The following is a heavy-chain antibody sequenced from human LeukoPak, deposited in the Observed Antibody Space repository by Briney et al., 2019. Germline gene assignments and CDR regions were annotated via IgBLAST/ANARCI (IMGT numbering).Heavy chain of an antibody. Sequence: GGSLRLSCAASGFTFSSYSMDWVRQAPGKGLEWVSSISSSSSYIYYADSVKGRFTISRDNAKNSLYLQMNSLRAEDTAVYYCARMNGGDFDYWGQGTLVTVSS. D-gene: IGHD3-16*01. CDR1: GFTFSSYS. CDR2: ISSSSSYI. CDR3: ARMNGGDFDY. J-gene: IGHJ4*02. V-gene: IGHV3-21*01.